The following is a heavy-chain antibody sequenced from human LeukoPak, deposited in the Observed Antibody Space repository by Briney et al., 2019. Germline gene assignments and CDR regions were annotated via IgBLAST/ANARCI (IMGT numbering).Heavy chain of an antibody. CDR1: GGSISSSSYY. V-gene: IGHV4-39*07. Sequence: SETLSLTWTVAGGSISSSSYYWGWIRQPPGKGLEWIGSIYYSGSTYYNPSLKSRVTMSVDTSKNQFSLKLSSVTAADTAVYYCARGEPYYYMDVWGKGTTVTVSS. CDR3: ARGEPYYYMDV. CDR2: IYYSGST. J-gene: IGHJ6*03. D-gene: IGHD1-14*01.